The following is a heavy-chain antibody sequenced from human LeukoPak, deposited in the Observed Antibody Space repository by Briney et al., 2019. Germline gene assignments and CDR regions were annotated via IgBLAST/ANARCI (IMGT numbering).Heavy chain of an antibody. CDR2: ISLSGDSI. D-gene: IGHD5-12*01. J-gene: IGHJ4*02. V-gene: IGHV3-23*01. CDR3: AKVQGYSGGPFDY. CDR1: GFTFSSYA. Sequence: GGSLRLSCAASGFTFSSYAMNWVRQAPGKGPEWVSHISLSGDSIYYADSVKGRFTISRDNSKNTLYLHMNSLRAEDTAVYYCAKVQGYSGGPFDYWGQGTLVTVSS.